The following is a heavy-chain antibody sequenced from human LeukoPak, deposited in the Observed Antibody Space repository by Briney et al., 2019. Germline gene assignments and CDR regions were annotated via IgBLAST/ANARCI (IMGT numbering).Heavy chain of an antibody. V-gene: IGHV4-4*09. D-gene: IGHD2-21*01. Sequence: SETLSLTCSVSGGSISDYYWSWIRLPPGMGLEWIGYIYRGGTINYNPSLKSRVTMSLDTSKNQISLMLNSVTAADTAVYYCARHWLEATKTYSYWFDPWGQGTLVTVSS. J-gene: IGHJ5*02. CDR2: IYRGGTI. CDR1: GGSISDYY. CDR3: ARHWLEATKTYSYWFDP.